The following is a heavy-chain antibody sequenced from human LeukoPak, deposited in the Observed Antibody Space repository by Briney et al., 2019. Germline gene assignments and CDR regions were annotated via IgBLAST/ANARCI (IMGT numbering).Heavy chain of an antibody. D-gene: IGHD4-17*01. CDR3: ARSITSTGTGDY. V-gene: IGHV4-59*01. Sequence: KPSETLSLTCTVSGDSINAYYWGWIRQPPGKGLEWIGYIYFSGTTNYNPSLKSRVTISVDTSRNQFSLKLSSVTAADTAVYYCARSITSTGTGDYWGQGTLVTVSS. CDR1: GDSINAYY. J-gene: IGHJ4*02. CDR2: IYFSGTT.